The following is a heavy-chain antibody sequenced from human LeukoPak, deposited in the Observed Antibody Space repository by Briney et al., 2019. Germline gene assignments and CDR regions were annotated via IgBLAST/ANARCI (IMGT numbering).Heavy chain of an antibody. CDR2: IRHDGSNK. V-gene: IGHV3-30*02. Sequence: GGSLRLSCVASGFSFSNYGMHWVRQAPGKGLEWVAFIRHDGSNKYYAGSVKGRFTISRDNSKNTLYLQMNSLRFEDTAVYYCVKDEVFSSGWYFDCWGQGTLVTVSS. CDR3: VKDEVFSSGWYFDC. D-gene: IGHD6-19*01. J-gene: IGHJ4*02. CDR1: GFSFSNYG.